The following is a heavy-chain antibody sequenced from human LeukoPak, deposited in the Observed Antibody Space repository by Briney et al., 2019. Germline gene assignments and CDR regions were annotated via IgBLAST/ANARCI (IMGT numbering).Heavy chain of an antibody. J-gene: IGHJ3*01. CDR2: INYGGST. D-gene: IGHD6-19*01. V-gene: IGHV4-34*01. Sequence: SETLSLTCAVSEMSFSAYYWNWIRQSPGKGLEWIGEINYGGSTKYTPSLEGRGTILIDTSKNQFSLKLTSVTAADTAVYYCARGFPPGSGSRGSHSFDVWGQGTMVTVSS. CDR3: ARGFPPGSGSRGSHSFDV. CDR1: EMSFSAYY.